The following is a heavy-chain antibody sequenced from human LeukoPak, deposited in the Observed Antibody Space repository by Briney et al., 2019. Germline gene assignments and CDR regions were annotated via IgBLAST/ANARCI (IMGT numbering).Heavy chain of an antibody. CDR3: ARDLSYDILTGYYINAFDI. Sequence: GGSLRLSCAASGFTFSSYEMNWVRQAPGKGLEWVSYISSSGSTIYYADSVKGRFTISRDNAKNSLYLQMNSLRAEDTAVYYCARDLSYDILTGYYINAFDIWGQGTMVTVSS. CDR2: ISSSGSTI. CDR1: GFTFSSYE. J-gene: IGHJ3*02. V-gene: IGHV3-48*03. D-gene: IGHD3-9*01.